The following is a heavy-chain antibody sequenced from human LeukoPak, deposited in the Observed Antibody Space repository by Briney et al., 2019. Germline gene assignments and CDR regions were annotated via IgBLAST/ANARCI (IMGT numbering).Heavy chain of an antibody. CDR3: ARERNGDYPNDY. CDR1: GFTFSSYE. V-gene: IGHV3-48*03. D-gene: IGHD4-17*01. CDR2: ISSSGSTT. Sequence: PGGSLRLSCAASGFTFSSYEMNWVRQAPGKGLEWVSYISSSGSTTYYADSVKGRFTISRDNAKNSLYLQMNSLRAEDTAVYYCARERNGDYPNDYWGQGTLVTVSS. J-gene: IGHJ4*02.